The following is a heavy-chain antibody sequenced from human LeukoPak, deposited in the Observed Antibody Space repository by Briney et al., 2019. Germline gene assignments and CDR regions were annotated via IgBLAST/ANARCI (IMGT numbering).Heavy chain of an antibody. D-gene: IGHD3-10*01. CDR2: IYYSGST. J-gene: IGHJ5*02. Sequence: PSETLSLTCAVSGGSITSSSYYWGWIRQPPGNGLEWIGSIYYSGSTYYNPSPKSRVTISVDTSKNQFSLKLSSVTAADTAVYYCAREPTSIWFGELVGLNWFDPWGQGTLVTVSS. CDR1: GGSITSSSYY. V-gene: IGHV4-39*07. CDR3: AREPTSIWFGELVGLNWFDP.